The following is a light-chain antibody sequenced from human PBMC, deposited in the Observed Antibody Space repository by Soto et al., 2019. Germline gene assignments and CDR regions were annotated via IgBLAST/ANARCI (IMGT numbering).Light chain of an antibody. CDR1: SSDVGGYNY. Sequence: SALTQPASVSGSPAQSITISCTGTSSDVGGYNYVSWYQQHPGKAPKLMIYEVSNRPSGVSNRFSGSKSGNTASLTISGLQAEDEADYYCSSYTSSSTLFGTGTKLTVL. CDR3: SSYTSSSTL. V-gene: IGLV2-14*01. J-gene: IGLJ1*01. CDR2: EVS.